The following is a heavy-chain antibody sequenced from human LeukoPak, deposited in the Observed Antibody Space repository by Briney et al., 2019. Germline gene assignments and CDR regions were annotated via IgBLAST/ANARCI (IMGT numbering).Heavy chain of an antibody. CDR1: GFTFSSYS. J-gene: IGHJ5*02. V-gene: IGHV3-21*01. Sequence: GGSLRLSCAASGFTFSSYSMNWVRQAPGKGLEWVSSISSSSSYIYYADSVKGRFAISRDNAKNSLYLQMNSLRAEDTAVYYCARDPAIVVVPAAMGGWFDPWGQGTLVTVSS. D-gene: IGHD2-2*01. CDR2: ISSSSSYI. CDR3: ARDPAIVVVPAAMGGWFDP.